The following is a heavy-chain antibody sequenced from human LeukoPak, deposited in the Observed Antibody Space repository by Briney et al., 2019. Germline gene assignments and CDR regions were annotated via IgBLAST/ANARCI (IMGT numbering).Heavy chain of an antibody. CDR3: ATLTIFRVVNGDMDV. CDR1: GYSFTSYW. Sequence: GESLKISCKGSGYSFTSYWLGWVRQMPRKGLEWMGIIYPGDSDTRYSPSFQGRVTISADKSINTAYLQWSSLEASDTAVYYCATLTIFRVVNGDMDVWGQGTTVTVSS. J-gene: IGHJ6*02. CDR2: IYPGDSDT. V-gene: IGHV5-51*01. D-gene: IGHD3-3*01.